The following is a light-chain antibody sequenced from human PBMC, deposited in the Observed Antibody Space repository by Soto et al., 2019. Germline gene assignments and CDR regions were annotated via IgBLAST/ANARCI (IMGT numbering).Light chain of an antibody. Sequence: QSALTQPPSASGSPGQSVTISCTGTSSDVGGYNYVSWYQQHPGKAPKLLIYGVTQRPSGVPDRFSGSKSGNTASLTVSGLQDEDEGYYYCSSYAGSNIYVFGTGTKLTVL. J-gene: IGLJ1*01. V-gene: IGLV2-8*01. CDR1: SSDVGGYNY. CDR2: GVT. CDR3: SSYAGSNIYV.